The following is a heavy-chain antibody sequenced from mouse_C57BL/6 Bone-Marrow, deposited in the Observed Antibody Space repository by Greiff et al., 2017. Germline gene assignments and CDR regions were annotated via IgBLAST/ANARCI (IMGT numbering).Heavy chain of an antibody. V-gene: IGHV1-64*01. D-gene: IGHD1-1*01. J-gene: IGHJ2*01. CDR3: ARSFITTEGY. CDR2: IHPNSGST. CDR1: GYTFTSYW. Sequence: QVQLQQSGAELVKPGASVKLSCKASGYTFTSYWMHWVKQRPGQGLEWIGMIHPNSGSTNYNEKFKSKATLTVDKSSSTAYMQLSSLTSEDSAVYYCARSFITTEGYWGQGTTLTVSS.